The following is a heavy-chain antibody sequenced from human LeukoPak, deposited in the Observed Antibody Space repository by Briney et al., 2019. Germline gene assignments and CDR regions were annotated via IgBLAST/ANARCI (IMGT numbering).Heavy chain of an antibody. CDR1: GGSISSYY. D-gene: IGHD4-23*01. V-gene: IGHV4-59*08. Sequence: PSETLSLTCTVSGGSISSYYWSWIRQPPGQGLEWIGYIYYSGSTNYNPSLKSRVAISVDTSKNQFSLKLSSVTAADAAVYYCARHPTVVSAFDYWGQGTLVTVSS. J-gene: IGHJ4*02. CDR2: IYYSGST. CDR3: ARHPTVVSAFDY.